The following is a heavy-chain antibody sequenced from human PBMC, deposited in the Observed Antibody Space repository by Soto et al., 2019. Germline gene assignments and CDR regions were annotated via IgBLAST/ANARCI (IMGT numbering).Heavy chain of an antibody. CDR2: IIPIFGTA. V-gene: IGHV1-69*13. D-gene: IGHD2-15*01. CDR3: AGGRVDFVVVVATTRPDYCGMDV. Sequence: ASVKVFCKTSGGTFSSDAISWVRQAPGQGLEWRGGIIPIFGTANYAQKFQGRVTITADESTSAAYMELSSLRSEDTAVYYCAGGRVDFVVVVATTRPDYCGMDVWGQGTRDTVSS. CDR1: GGTFSSDA. J-gene: IGHJ6*02.